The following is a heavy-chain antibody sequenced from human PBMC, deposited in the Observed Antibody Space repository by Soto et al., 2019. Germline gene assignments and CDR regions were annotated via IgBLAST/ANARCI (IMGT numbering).Heavy chain of an antibody. CDR1: GGSINSNNYY. CDR2: IYYDGST. Sequence: PSETLSLTCTVSGGSINSNNYYWAWIRQPPGKGLAWIASIYYDGSTYYDTSLKSRVTISRDTSKNQFSLRLTSMTAADTAVYYCAKVVVAATRHSDFDSWGQVTLVT. J-gene: IGHJ4*02. D-gene: IGHD2-15*01. CDR3: AKVVVAATRHSDFDS. V-gene: IGHV4-39*02.